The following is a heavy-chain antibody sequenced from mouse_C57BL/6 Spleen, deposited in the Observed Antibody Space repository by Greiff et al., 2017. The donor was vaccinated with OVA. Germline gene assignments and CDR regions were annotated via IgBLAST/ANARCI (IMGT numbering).Heavy chain of an antibody. Sequence: QVQLQQPGAELVRPGSSVKLSCKASGYTFTSYWMHWVKQRPIQGLEWIGNIDPSDSETHYNQKFKDKATLTVDKSSSTAYMQLSSLTSEDSAVYYCARSGDGYSYAMDYWGQGTSVTVSA. D-gene: IGHD2-3*01. J-gene: IGHJ4*01. CDR3: ARSGDGYSYAMDY. V-gene: IGHV1-52*01. CDR2: IDPSDSET. CDR1: GYTFTSYW.